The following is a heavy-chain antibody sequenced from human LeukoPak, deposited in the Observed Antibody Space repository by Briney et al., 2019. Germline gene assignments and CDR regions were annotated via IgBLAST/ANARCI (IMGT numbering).Heavy chain of an antibody. CDR1: GGSFSGHY. Sequence: SETLSLTCAVYGGSFSGHYWSWIRQPPGKGLEWIGEINHSGSIYYNPSLNSRVIISVDMSKNQFSLNLTSVTAADTAVYYCTRRHVSSSGVGDDWGQGTRVTVSS. J-gene: IGHJ4*02. CDR3: TRRHVSSSGVGDD. V-gene: IGHV4-34*01. D-gene: IGHD6-6*01. CDR2: INHSGSI.